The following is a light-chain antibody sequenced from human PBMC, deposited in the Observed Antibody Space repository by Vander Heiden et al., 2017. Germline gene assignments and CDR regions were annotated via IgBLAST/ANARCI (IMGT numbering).Light chain of an antibody. J-gene: IGLJ2*01. CDR2: LSSDGSH. CDR1: SGHSSYD. Sequence: QLVVTQSPSASASLGASVNLPCTLSSGHSSYDIAWHQQQPEKGPRFLMKLSSDGSHSKGDGIPDRFSGSSSGAERYLTISSLQSEDEADYYCQTWGTGIRVFGGGTKLTVL. V-gene: IGLV4-69*01. CDR3: QTWGTGIRV.